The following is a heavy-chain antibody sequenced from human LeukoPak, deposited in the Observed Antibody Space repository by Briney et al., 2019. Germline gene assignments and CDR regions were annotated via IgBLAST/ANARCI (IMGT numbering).Heavy chain of an antibody. V-gene: IGHV3-7*01. J-gene: IGHJ3*02. CDR2: IKQDGSET. Sequence: GGSLRLSCAASGFTFSSHYMTWVRQAPGKGLEGVANIKQDGSETFCLESMKGRITISRDNAENSVYLQINSLRVEDTAVYYCARESRLGTGDDAFDMWGQGTMVTVSS. CDR3: ARESRLGTGDDAFDM. D-gene: IGHD3-10*01. CDR1: GFTFSSHY.